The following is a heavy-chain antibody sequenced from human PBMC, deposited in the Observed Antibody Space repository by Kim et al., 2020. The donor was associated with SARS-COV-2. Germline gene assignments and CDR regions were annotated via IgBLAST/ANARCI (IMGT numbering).Heavy chain of an antibody. CDR2: VDQSEVS. Sequence: SETLSLTCAVSGTSFRTYSWAWIRQPPGKGLEWIGEVDQSEVSTFNPSLTSRVSISLDTSNSQFSLTLTSVTAADTAVYYCARKRLNFDSWGQRILVTVSA. D-gene: IGHD2-21*02. J-gene: IGHJ4*02. V-gene: IGHV4-34*01. CDR1: GTSFRTYS. CDR3: ARKRLNFDS.